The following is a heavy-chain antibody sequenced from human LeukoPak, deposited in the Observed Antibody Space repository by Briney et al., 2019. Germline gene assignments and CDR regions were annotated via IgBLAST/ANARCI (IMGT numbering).Heavy chain of an antibody. CDR3: ARPAVPYSSSWYYFDY. V-gene: IGHV4-59*08. J-gene: IGHJ4*02. D-gene: IGHD6-13*01. CDR2: IYYSGST. CDR1: GGSISSYY. Sequence: SETLSLTCTVSGGSISSYYWSWIRQPPGKGLEWIGYIYYSGSTNYNPSLKSRVTISVDTSKNQFSLKLSSVTAADTAVYYCARPAVPYSSSWYYFDYWGQGTLITVSS.